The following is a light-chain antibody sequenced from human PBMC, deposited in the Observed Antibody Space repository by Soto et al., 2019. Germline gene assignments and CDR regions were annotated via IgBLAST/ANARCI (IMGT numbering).Light chain of an antibody. J-gene: IGLJ2*01. CDR1: LSDFVDYDY. CDR3: SSYTSRSTVL. V-gene: IGLV2-14*01. CDR2: EVN. Sequence: QSALTQPASVSGSPGQSITISCTGTLSDFVDYDYVSWYQQHPGKAPKLMIYEVNNRPSGVSNRFSGSKSGNTASLTISGLQAEDEADYYCSSYTSRSTVLFGGGTKLTVL.